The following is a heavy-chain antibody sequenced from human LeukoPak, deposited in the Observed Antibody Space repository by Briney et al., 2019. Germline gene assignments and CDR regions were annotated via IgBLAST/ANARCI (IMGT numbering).Heavy chain of an antibody. CDR2: INHSGST. CDR3: ARAWPVEMATIDFDY. J-gene: IGHJ4*02. V-gene: IGHV4-34*01. Sequence: SETLSLTCAVYGGSFSGYYWSWIRQPPGKGLEWIGEINHSGSTNYNPSLKSRVTISVDTSKNQFSLKLSSVTAADTAVYYCARAWPVEMATIDFDYWGQGTLVTVSS. D-gene: IGHD5-24*01. CDR1: GGSFSGYY.